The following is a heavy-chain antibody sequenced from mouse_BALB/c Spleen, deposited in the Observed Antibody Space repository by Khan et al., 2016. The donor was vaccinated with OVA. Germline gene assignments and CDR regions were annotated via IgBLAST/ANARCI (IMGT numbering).Heavy chain of an antibody. V-gene: IGHV1-20*02. CDR2: INPHVGET. CDR1: GYSFNGYF. CDR3: TRIYGSDFDY. J-gene: IGHJ2*01. D-gene: IGHD1-1*01. Sequence: VQLQQSGPELVKPGASVKISCKASGYSFNGYFMNWVMQSHGKSLEWIGRINPHVGETFFNPKFKGKATLTVDESSSTAHMELRSLASEDSAVYYCTRIYGSDFDYWGQGTTLTVSS.